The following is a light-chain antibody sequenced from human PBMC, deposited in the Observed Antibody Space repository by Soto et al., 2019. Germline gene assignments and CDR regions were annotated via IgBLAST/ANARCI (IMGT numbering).Light chain of an antibody. CDR2: DVS. CDR3: SSYTSSSTLVV. V-gene: IGLV2-14*01. Sequence: QSVLTQPASVSGSPGQSIAISCIGTSNDIGGYNYVSWYQQHPGKAPKLMIYDVSNRPSGVSNRFSGSKSGNTASLTISGLQTEDEADYYCSSYTSSSTLVVFGGGTKLTVL. J-gene: IGLJ3*02. CDR1: SNDIGGYNY.